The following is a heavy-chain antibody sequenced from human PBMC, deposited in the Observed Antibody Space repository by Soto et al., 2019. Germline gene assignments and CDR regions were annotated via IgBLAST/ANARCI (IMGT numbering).Heavy chain of an antibody. V-gene: IGHV4-59*01. CDR1: GGSISSYY. J-gene: IGHJ4*02. D-gene: IGHD1-7*01. Sequence: SETLSLTCTVSGGSISSYYWSWIRQPPGKGLEWIGYIYYSGSTNYNPSLKSRVTISVDTSKNQFSLKLSSVTAADTAVYYRARGRILELRFDYWGQGTLVTVS. CDR3: ARGRILELRFDY. CDR2: IYYSGST.